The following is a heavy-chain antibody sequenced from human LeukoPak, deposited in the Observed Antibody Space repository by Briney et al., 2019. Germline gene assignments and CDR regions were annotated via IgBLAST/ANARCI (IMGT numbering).Heavy chain of an antibody. V-gene: IGHV3-9*01. J-gene: IGHJ3*02. CDR1: GFTFDDYA. CDR3: AKDMGYYYDSSGYSSAFDI. Sequence: GGSLRLSCAASGFTFDDYAMLWVRHAPGKGLEWVTGISWNSGSIGYADSVKGRFTISRDNAKNPLYLQMNSLRAEDTALYYCAKDMGYYYDSSGYSSAFDIWGQGTMVTVSS. CDR2: ISWNSGSI. D-gene: IGHD3-22*01.